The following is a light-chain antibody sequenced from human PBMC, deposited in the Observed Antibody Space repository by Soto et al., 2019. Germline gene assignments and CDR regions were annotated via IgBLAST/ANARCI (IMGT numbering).Light chain of an antibody. J-gene: IGLJ1*01. CDR2: GNS. V-gene: IGLV1-40*01. Sequence: QSVLTQPPSVSGAPGQRVTISCTGSSSNIGAGYDVHWYQQLPGTAPKLLIYGNSNRPSGVPDRFSGSKSGTSASLAITGLQAEDDADYYCQSSDSSLSGDVFGTGTKLTVL. CDR3: QSSDSSLSGDV. CDR1: SSNIGAGYD.